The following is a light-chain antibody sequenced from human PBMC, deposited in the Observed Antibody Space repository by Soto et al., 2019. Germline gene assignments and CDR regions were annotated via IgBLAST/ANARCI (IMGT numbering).Light chain of an antibody. V-gene: IGLV1-44*01. CDR2: SND. CDR3: AAWDDSLNGPV. Sequence: QSVLTQPPSASGTPGQRITISCSGSSSNIGSNIVNWYQQLPGTAPKLLIHSNDQRPSGVPDRFSGSKSGTSASLAISGLQSEYETDYYCAAWDDSLNGPVFGGGTKVTVL. J-gene: IGLJ3*02. CDR1: SSNIGSNI.